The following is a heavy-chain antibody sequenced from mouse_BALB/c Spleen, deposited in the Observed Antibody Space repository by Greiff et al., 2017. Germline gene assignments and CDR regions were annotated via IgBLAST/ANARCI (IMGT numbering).Heavy chain of an antibody. Sequence: VQLQQSGPGLVQPSQSLSITCTVSGFSLTSYGVHWVRQSPGKGLEWLGVIWSGGSTDYNAAFISRLSISKDNSKSQVFFKMNSLQANDTAIYYCARWGTTVVAGGYYAMDYWGQGTSVTVSS. D-gene: IGHD1-1*01. J-gene: IGHJ4*01. CDR2: IWSGGST. CDR3: ARWGTTVVAGGYYAMDY. V-gene: IGHV2-2*02. CDR1: GFSLTSYG.